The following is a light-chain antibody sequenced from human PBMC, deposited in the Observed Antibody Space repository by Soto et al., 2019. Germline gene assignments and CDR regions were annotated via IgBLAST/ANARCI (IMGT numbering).Light chain of an antibody. CDR3: QQLNSYPLT. Sequence: IQLTQSPSSLSASVGDRVTITCRASQGISTYLAWYQQNPGKAPKLLISTASTLQSGVPSRFSGSGSGTDFTLTISSLQPEDFATYYCQQLNSYPLTFAGGTKVEIK. J-gene: IGKJ4*01. CDR2: TAS. V-gene: IGKV1-9*01. CDR1: QGISTY.